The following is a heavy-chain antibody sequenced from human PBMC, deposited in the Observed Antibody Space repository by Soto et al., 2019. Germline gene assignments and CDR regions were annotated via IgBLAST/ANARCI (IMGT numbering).Heavy chain of an antibody. CDR2: TRNKANSYTT. CDR3: ARDTGGSYDF. V-gene: IGHV3-72*01. J-gene: IGHJ4*02. Sequence: EVQLVESGGGLVQPGGSLRLSCAASGITFSDYYMDWVRQLPGKGLEWVGRTRNKANSYTTEYAPSVKGRFTISRHDSEDSMYLQMNSLKTEDTAVYYCARDTGGSYDFWGQGALVTVSS. CDR1: GITFSDYY. D-gene: IGHD1-26*01.